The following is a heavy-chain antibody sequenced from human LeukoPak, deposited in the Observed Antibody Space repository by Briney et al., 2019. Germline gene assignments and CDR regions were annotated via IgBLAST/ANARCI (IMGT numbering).Heavy chain of an antibody. Sequence: PGGSLRLSCAGSGFTFRSYAMNWVRQAPGKGLEWDSVISGRGGTSYYADSVKGRFTISRDNSRSMLYLQMNSLTAEDTAIYYCAKDIVVVVAATLVFDSWGQGTVVTVSS. CDR2: ISGRGGTS. J-gene: IGHJ4*02. V-gene: IGHV3-23*01. CDR1: GFTFRSYA. D-gene: IGHD2-15*01. CDR3: AKDIVVVVAATLVFDS.